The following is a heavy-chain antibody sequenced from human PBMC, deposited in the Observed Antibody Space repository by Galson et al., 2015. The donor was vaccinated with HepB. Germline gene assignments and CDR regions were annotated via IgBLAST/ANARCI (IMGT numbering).Heavy chain of an antibody. CDR1: GFTFSSYA. CDR3: ARDFGIAVGSYYYYYYGMDV. D-gene: IGHD6-19*01. CDR2: ISYDGSNK. V-gene: IGHV3-30*04. J-gene: IGHJ6*02. Sequence: SLRLSCAASGFTFSSYAMQWVRQAPGKGLEWVAVISYDGSNKYYADSVKGRFTISRDNSKNTLYLQMNSLRAEDTAVYYCARDFGIAVGSYYYYYYGMDVWGQGTTVTVSS.